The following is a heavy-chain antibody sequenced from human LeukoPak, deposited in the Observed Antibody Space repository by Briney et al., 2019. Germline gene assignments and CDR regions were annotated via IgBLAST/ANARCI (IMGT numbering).Heavy chain of an antibody. CDR2: IYSSGTT. J-gene: IGHJ4*02. CDR3: ARDLTGSPFDY. CDR1: GGSISNYY. V-gene: IGHV4-4*07. Sequence: SETLSLTCTVSGGSISNYYWSWIRQPAGKGLEWIGRIYSSGTTNYNPSLKTRVTMSVDTSKNQSSLKLSSVTAADTAVYYCARDLTGSPFDYWGQGTLVTVSS.